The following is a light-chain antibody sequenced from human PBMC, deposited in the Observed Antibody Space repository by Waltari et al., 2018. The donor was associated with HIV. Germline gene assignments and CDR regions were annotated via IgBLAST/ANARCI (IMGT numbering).Light chain of an antibody. Sequence: IQLTQSPPPPSACLGDRVPITRPADEYIYLWLAWDQQKPGEAPSLLIYKASILESWVPSRFSGSGSGTEFTLTISNLQPDDVATYFCQQYFVSFRTFGQGTKVEI. J-gene: IGKJ1*01. CDR3: QQYFVSFRT. V-gene: IGKV1-5*03. CDR1: EYIYLW. CDR2: KAS.